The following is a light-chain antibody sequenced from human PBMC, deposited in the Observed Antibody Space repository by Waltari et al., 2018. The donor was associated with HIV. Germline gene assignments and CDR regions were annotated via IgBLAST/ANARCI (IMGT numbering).Light chain of an antibody. V-gene: IGLV1-40*01. J-gene: IGLJ2*01. CDR1: SSNLGAGFA. CDR3: QSYDSSFSGAV. Sequence: QSVLTQPPSVSGAPGQRVTVPCTGSSSNLGAGFAVHCYQQLPGTAPKRLIYAKQNRPSGDPDRGSGSKSGATASLAITGLQPEDEADYYCQSYDSSFSGAVFGGGTKLTVL. CDR2: AKQ.